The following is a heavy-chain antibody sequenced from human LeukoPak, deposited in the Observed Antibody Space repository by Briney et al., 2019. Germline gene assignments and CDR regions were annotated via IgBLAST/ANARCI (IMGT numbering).Heavy chain of an antibody. J-gene: IGHJ4*02. CDR3: ARFGSYFEY. CDR1: GGSINSYY. CDR2: IYYSGSN. Sequence: SETLSLTCTVSGGSINSYYWSWIRQPPGKRLEWIGHIYYSGSNKNNPSLKSRVTMTVGTSKNQFSLKLTSVTAADTAMYFCARFGSYFEYWGQGILVTVSS. D-gene: IGHD3-10*01. V-gene: IGHV4-59*12.